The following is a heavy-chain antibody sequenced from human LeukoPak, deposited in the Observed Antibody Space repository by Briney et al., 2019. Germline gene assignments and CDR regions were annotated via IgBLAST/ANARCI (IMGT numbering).Heavy chain of an antibody. V-gene: IGHV3-48*03. J-gene: IGHJ6*02. CDR2: IGRSGSTI. Sequence: GGSLRLSCAASGFXFSSYEINWVRQAPGKGLEWVANIGRSGSTIYYADSVQGRFTISRDNAKNSLYLQMNSLRAEDTAVYYCARDRNGWSRGVCMDVWGQGTTVTVSS. D-gene: IGHD3-10*01. CDR1: GFXFSSYE. CDR3: ARDRNGWSRGVCMDV.